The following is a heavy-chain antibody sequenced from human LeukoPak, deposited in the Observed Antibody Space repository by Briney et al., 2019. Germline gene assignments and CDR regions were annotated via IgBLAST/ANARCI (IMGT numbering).Heavy chain of an antibody. CDR2: IYLSGST. Sequence: GSLRLSCAVSGITLSNYGMSWVRQAPGKGLEWIGSIYLSGSTYYNPSLKSRVTISVDTSKNQFSLKLSSVTAADTAVYYCARSSTVTRPYYYMDVWGKGTTVTVSS. CDR3: ARSSTVTRPYYYMDV. CDR1: GITLSNYG. J-gene: IGHJ6*03. D-gene: IGHD4-11*01. V-gene: IGHV4-38-2*01.